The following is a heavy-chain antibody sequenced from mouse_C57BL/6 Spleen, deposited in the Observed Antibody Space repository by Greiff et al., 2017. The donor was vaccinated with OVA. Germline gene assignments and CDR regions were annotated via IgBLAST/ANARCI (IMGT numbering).Heavy chain of an antibody. J-gene: IGHJ4*01. CDR3: TREGPGAMDY. CDR1: GFTFTSYS. V-gene: IGHV5-9-1*02. CDR2: ISSGGDCI. Sequence: EVHLVQPGAGLVKPGASLKLSCAASGFTFTSYSMSWVRQTPEKRLEWVAYISSGGDCIYYADTVKGRFTISRDNARNTLYLQMSSLKSEDTAMYYCTREGPGAMDYWGQGTSVTVSS.